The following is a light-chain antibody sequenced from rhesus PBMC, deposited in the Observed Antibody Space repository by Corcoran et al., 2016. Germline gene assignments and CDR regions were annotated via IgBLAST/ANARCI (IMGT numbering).Light chain of an antibody. J-gene: IGKJ1*01. Sequence: DIVLTQSPASLAVSPGQRATITCRASERVSFFCINLIHWYQQKTGQPPKLLMYKTSQKDQGVTARFSGSGSGTDFTLTINTVEADEAADYYCLQSKNYPWTFGQGTKVEIK. V-gene: IGKV7-13*01. CDR3: LQSKNYPWT. CDR1: ERVSFFCINL. CDR2: KTS.